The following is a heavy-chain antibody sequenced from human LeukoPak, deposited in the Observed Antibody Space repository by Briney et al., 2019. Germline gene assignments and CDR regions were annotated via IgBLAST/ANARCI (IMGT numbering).Heavy chain of an antibody. CDR3: AARRLTVTTEIDY. D-gene: IGHD4-17*01. CDR2: INSDGSST. V-gene: IGHV3-74*01. Sequence: PGGSLRLSCAASGFTFSSYWMHWVRQAPGKGLVWVSRINSDGSSTSYADSVKGRFTISRDSAKNTLYLQMNSLRPEDTAVYYCAARRLTVTTEIDYWGQGTLVTVSS. CDR1: GFTFSSYW. J-gene: IGHJ4*02.